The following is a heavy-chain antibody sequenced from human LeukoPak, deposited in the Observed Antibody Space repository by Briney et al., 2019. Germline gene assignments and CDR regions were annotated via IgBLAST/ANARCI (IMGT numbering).Heavy chain of an antibody. D-gene: IGHD3-9*01. J-gene: IGHJ4*02. CDR3: ARNVPRLRYFDWLLVGSFDY. V-gene: IGHV4-59*01. Sequence: PSETLSLTCTVSGGSISSYYWSWIRQPPGKGLEWIGYIYYSGSTNYNPSLKSRVTISVDTSKNQFSLKLSSVTAADTAVYYCARNVPRLRYFDWLLVGSFDYWGQGTLVTVSS. CDR1: GGSISSYY. CDR2: IYYSGST.